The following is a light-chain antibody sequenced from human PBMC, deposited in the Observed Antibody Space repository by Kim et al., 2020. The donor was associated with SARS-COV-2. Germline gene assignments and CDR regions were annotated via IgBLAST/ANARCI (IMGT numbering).Light chain of an antibody. CDR1: QSVSSSY. Sequence: PGERATLACRASQSVSSSYLAWYQQKPGQAPRLLIYGASSRATGIPDRFSGSGSGTDFTLTISRLEPEDFAVYYCQQYGSSPPMYTFGQGTKLEI. CDR3: QQYGSSPPMYT. J-gene: IGKJ2*01. V-gene: IGKV3-20*01. CDR2: GAS.